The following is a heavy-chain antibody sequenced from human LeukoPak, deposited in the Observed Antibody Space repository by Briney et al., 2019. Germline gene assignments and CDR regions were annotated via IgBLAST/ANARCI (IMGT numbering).Heavy chain of an antibody. V-gene: IGHV3-11*01. D-gene: IGHD3-10*01. CDR1: GFTFSDYY. J-gene: IGHJ4*02. Sequence: RGSLRLSCAASGFTFSDYYMSWIRQAPGQGLEFVSYISGSGSTTYYADSVKGRFTISRDNAKSSLFLQMNNLRAEDTAVYYCAKLMRGSGSYFPPSDYWGQGALVTVSS. CDR3: AKLMRGSGSYFPPSDY. CDR2: ISGSGSTT.